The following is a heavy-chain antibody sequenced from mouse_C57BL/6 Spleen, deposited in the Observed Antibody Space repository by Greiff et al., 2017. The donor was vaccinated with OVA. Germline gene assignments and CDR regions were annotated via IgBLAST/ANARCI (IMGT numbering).Heavy chain of an antibody. Sequence: VQLQQSGPELVKPGASVKISCKASGYAFSSSWMNWVKQRPGKGLEWIGRLYPGDGDTNYNGKFKGKATLTADKSSSTAYMQRSSLTSEDSAVYFCARSVVADYWGQGTTLTVSS. CDR1: GYAFSSSW. CDR3: ARSVVADY. CDR2: LYPGDGDT. J-gene: IGHJ2*01. D-gene: IGHD1-1*01. V-gene: IGHV1-82*01.